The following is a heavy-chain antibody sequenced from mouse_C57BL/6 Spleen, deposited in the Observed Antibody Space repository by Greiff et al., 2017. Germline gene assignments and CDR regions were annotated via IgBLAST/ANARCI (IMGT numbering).Heavy chain of an antibody. CDR3: ATTVVAPYAMDY. V-gene: IGHV1-7*01. CDR1: GYTFTSYW. J-gene: IGHJ4*01. CDR2: INPSSGYT. D-gene: IGHD1-1*01. Sequence: VQLQESGAELAKPGASVKLSCKASGYTFTSYWLHWVKQRPGQGLEWIGYINPSSGYTKYNQKFKDKATLTADKSSSTDDMQLGCLTYEDSAVYYCATTVVAPYAMDYWGQGTSVTV.